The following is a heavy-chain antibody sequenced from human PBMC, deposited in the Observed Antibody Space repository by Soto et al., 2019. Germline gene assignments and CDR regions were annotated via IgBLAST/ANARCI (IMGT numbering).Heavy chain of an antibody. CDR3: VWQLTHHNYFDY. Sequence: GASVKVSCKASGYTFTSYAMHWVRQAPGQRLEWMGWINAGNGNTKYSQKFQGRVTITRDTSASTAYMELSSLRSEDTAVYYCVWQLTHHNYFDYWGQGTLVIVSS. CDR2: INAGNGNT. V-gene: IGHV1-3*01. J-gene: IGHJ4*02. D-gene: IGHD6-6*01. CDR1: GYTFTSYA.